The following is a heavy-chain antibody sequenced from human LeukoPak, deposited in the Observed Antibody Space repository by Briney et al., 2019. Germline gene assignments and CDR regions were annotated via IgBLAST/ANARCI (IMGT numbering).Heavy chain of an antibody. CDR1: GDTFSSYA. V-gene: IGHV1-69*01. J-gene: IGHJ4*02. CDR3: ARSNGYDFWSGYYTGIGYFDY. D-gene: IGHD3-3*01. Sequence: VASVKVSCKASGDTFSSYAISWVRQAPGQGLEWMGGIIPIFGTANYAQKFQGRVTITADESTSTAYMELSSLRSEDTAVYYCARSNGYDFWSGYYTGIGYFDYWGQGTLVTVSS. CDR2: IIPIFGTA.